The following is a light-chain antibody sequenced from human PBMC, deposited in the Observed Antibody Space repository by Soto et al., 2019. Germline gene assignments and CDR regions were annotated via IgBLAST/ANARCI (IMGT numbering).Light chain of an antibody. CDR1: QGISSW. V-gene: IGKV1D-12*01. CDR3: QQDSSFPLT. J-gene: IGKJ5*01. Sequence: DIHMTQAPSSGSTSLGGRVTITSRASQGISSWLAWYQQKPGKAPKLLIYAASSLPSGVPSRFSGSASGTYFTLTISSLQPEDFAIYYCQQDSSFPLTFGQGTRLDI. CDR2: AAS.